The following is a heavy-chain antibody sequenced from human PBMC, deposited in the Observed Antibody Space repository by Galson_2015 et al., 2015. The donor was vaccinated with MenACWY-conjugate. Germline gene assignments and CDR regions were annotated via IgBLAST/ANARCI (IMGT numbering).Heavy chain of an antibody. V-gene: IGHV3-74*01. CDR2: INTDGSST. D-gene: IGHD3-16*01. CDR3: VRDLRGLGMDV. Sequence: SLRLSCAASGFTVSNFWMHWVRQAPGKGLVWVSRINTDGSSTSYADSVKGRFTISRDNAKNTLHLQMNSLRAEDTAVYYCVRDLRGLGMDVWGQGTTVTVSS. J-gene: IGHJ6*02. CDR1: GFTVSNFW.